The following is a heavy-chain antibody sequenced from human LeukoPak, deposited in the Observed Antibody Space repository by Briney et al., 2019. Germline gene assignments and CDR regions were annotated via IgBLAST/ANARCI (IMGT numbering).Heavy chain of an antibody. CDR3: ARGGASAAARRFDP. J-gene: IGHJ5*02. Sequence: ASVKVSCKASGGTFSSYAISWVRQATGQGVEWMGWMNPNSGNRGYAQRFQGRITLTTNTSVSTAYMELGNLRSEDTAVYYCARGGASAAARRFDPWGQGTLVTVSS. CDR1: GGTFSSYA. D-gene: IGHD6-13*01. CDR2: MNPNSGNR. V-gene: IGHV1-8*02.